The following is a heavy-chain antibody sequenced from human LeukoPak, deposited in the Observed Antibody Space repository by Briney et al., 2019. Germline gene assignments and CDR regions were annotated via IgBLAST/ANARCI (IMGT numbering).Heavy chain of an antibody. D-gene: IGHD2-2*01. V-gene: IGHV4-38-2*02. CDR2: IYHSGST. CDR3: ARHQGPASHAESNWFDP. J-gene: IGHJ5*02. Sequence: SETLSLTCTVSGYSISSGYYWGWIRQPPGKGLEWIGSIYHSGSTYYNPSLKSRVTISVDTSKNQFSLKLSSVTAADTAVYYCARHQGPASHAESNWFDPWGQGTLVTVSS. CDR1: GYSISSGYY.